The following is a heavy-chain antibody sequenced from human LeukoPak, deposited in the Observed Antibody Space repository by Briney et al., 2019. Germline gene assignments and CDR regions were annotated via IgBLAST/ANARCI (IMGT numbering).Heavy chain of an antibody. V-gene: IGHV1-69*04. J-gene: IGHJ4*02. CDR1: GYTFTSYG. Sequence: ASVKVSCKASGYTFTSYGISWVRQAPGQGLEWMGRIIPILGIANYAQKFQGRVTITADKSTSTAYMELSSLRSEDTAVYYCARASPGGGYCSSTSCLPFDYWGQGTLVTVSS. CDR3: ARASPGGGYCSSTSCLPFDY. CDR2: IIPILGIA. D-gene: IGHD2-2*01.